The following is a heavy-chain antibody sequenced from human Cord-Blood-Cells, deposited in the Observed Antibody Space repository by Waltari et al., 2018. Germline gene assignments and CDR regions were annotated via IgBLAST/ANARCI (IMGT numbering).Heavy chain of an antibody. CDR2: INHSGRT. D-gene: IGHD6-19*01. CDR3: AVFEGIAVAGNWFDP. Sequence: QVQLQQWGAGLLKPSETLSLTCAVYGGSFSGYYWSWIRQPPGKGLEWIGEINHSGRTNYNPSLKSRVTISVDTSKNQFSLKLSSVTAADTAVYYCAVFEGIAVAGNWFDPWGQGTLVTVSS. V-gene: IGHV4-34*01. J-gene: IGHJ5*02. CDR1: GGSFSGYY.